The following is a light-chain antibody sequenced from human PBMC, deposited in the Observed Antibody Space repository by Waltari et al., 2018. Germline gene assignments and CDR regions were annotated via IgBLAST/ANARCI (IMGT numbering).Light chain of an antibody. V-gene: IGKV3-15*01. CDR2: GAS. CDR1: QTVSSN. Sequence: EIVMTQSPAALSVSLGERATLSCRASQTVSSNLAWYQQKPGQAPRLLIYGASTRATGSPGRFSGSGSGTEFTLTISSLQSEDFAVYYCQQYNKWPPMYTFGQGTKVEI. CDR3: QQYNKWPPMYT. J-gene: IGKJ2*01.